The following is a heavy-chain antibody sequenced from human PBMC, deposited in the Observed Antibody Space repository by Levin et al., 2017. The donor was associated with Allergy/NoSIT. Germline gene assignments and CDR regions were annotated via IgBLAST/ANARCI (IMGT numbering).Heavy chain of an antibody. D-gene: IGHD3-10*01. CDR3: ARSSWDYYDSENYASLYHYMDV. CDR2: IYHSGST. CDR1: GGPISSGVYH. Sequence: SQTLSLTCSVSGGPISSGVYHWSWNRQHPGKGLEWIGHIYHSGSTNYNPSLKSRVSLSIDTSKNQFSLKLSSVTAADTAVYYCARSSWDYYDSENYASLYHYMDVWGKGTTVTVSS. J-gene: IGHJ6*03. V-gene: IGHV4-31*02.